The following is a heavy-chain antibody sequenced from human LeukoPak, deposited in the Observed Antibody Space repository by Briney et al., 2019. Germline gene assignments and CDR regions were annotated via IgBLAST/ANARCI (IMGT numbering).Heavy chain of an antibody. CDR3: ARHDRGRRSGSSSWAAYYFDQ. V-gene: IGHV4-39*01. CDR1: GGSISSSSYY. J-gene: IGHJ4*02. CDR2: IYYSGTT. Sequence: SETLSLTCTVSGGSISSSSYYWGWIRQPPGKGMEWIGSIYYSGTTYYNPSLKSRVTISVNTPKNQFSLKLSSVTAADAAVYYCARHDRGRRSGSSSWAAYYFDQWGQGTLVTVSS. D-gene: IGHD3-10*01.